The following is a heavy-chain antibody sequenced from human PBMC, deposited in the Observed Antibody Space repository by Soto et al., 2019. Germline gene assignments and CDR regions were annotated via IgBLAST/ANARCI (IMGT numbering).Heavy chain of an antibody. CDR1: CGSISSSSYS. D-gene: IGHD4-4*01. Sequence: PSETLSLTCTVSCGSISSSSYSWGWIRQPPGKGLEWIGSIYYSGSTYYNPSLKSRVTISVDTSKNQFSLKLSSVTAADTAVYYCARRNNDYSNYGRFDYWGQGTLFTV. CDR2: IYYSGST. J-gene: IGHJ4*02. CDR3: ARRNNDYSNYGRFDY. V-gene: IGHV4-39*01.